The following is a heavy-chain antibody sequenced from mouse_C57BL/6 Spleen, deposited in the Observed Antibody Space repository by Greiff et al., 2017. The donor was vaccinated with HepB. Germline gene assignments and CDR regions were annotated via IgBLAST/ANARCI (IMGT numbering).Heavy chain of an antibody. D-gene: IGHD4-1*01. CDR1: GFTFSDYY. CDR2: INYDGSST. J-gene: IGHJ1*03. V-gene: IGHV5-16*01. CDR3: ARELGRYWYFDV. Sequence: EVKLVESEGGLVQPGSSMKLSCTASGFTFSDYYMAWVRQVPEKGLEWVANINYDGSSTYYLDSLKSRFIISRDNAKNILYLQMSSLKSEDTATYYCARELGRYWYFDVWGTGTTVTVSS.